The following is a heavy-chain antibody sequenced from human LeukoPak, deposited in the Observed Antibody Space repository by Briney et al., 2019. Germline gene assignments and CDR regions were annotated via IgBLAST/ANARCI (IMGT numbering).Heavy chain of an antibody. J-gene: IGHJ5*02. V-gene: IGHV4-39*07. CDR1: RGSISTSNYY. Sequence: SETLSLTCTVSRGSISTSNYYWGWVRQPPGKALEWIGNIFYSGSTYYSPSLKSRVTISLDTSRNQFSLKLNSVTAADTAVYYCAKCPLYGDYCANWFDPWGQGTLVTVSS. CDR2: IFYSGST. CDR3: AKCPLYGDYCANWFDP. D-gene: IGHD4-17*01.